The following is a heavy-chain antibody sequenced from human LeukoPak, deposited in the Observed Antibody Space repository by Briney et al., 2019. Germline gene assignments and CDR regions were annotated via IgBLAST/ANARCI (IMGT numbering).Heavy chain of an antibody. CDR3: ARGWVEQWLALGGFDYYYGMDV. Sequence: KPSETLSLTCAVYGGSFSGYYWSWIRQPPGKGLEWIGEINHSGSTNYNPSLKSRVTISVDTSKNQFSLKLSSVTAADTAVYYCARGWVEQWLALGGFDYYYGMDVWGQGTTVTVSS. CDR2: INHSGST. V-gene: IGHV4-34*01. D-gene: IGHD6-19*01. J-gene: IGHJ6*02. CDR1: GGSFSGYY.